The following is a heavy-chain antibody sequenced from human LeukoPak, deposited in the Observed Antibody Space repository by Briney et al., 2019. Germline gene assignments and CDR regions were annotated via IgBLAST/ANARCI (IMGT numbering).Heavy chain of an antibody. CDR2: INHSGST. V-gene: IGHV4-34*01. CDR1: GGSFSGYY. Sequence: SETLSLICAVYGGSFSGYYWSWIRQPPGKGLEWIGEINHSGSTNYNPSLKSRVAISVDTSKNQFSLKLSSVTAADTAVYYCARRLRHYDILTGYKPIWFDPWGQGTLVTVSS. CDR3: ARRLRHYDILTGYKPIWFDP. D-gene: IGHD3-9*01. J-gene: IGHJ5*02.